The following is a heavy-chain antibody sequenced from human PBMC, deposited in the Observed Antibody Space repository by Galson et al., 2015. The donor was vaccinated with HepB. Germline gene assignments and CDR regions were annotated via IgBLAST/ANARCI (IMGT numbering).Heavy chain of an antibody. J-gene: IGHJ5*02. CDR3: ARVFLPPAPDNWFDP. Sequence: LTCTVSGVSINSYYWSWIRQTPGKGLEWIGYIFYNGRTKYNPSLKGRVTMSIDTSENQFSLNLSSVTAADTAVYYCARVFLPPAPDNWFDPWGQGTLVTVSS. V-gene: IGHV4-59*01. D-gene: IGHD2-2*01. CDR1: GVSINSYY. CDR2: IFYNGRT.